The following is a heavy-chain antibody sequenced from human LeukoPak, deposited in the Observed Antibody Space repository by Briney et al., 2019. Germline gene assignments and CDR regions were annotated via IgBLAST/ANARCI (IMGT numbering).Heavy chain of an antibody. CDR1: GNSISSGDYY. Sequence: TSETLSLTCTVSGNSISSGDYYWSWIRQPAGKGLEWIWRIYTSGSTTYNPSLKSRVTISGDTSENQFSLRLSSVTAAHTAVYYCARASYSYDISGWVPFDYWGQGTLVTVSS. CDR3: ARASYSYDISGWVPFDY. V-gene: IGHV4-61*02. CDR2: IYTSGST. J-gene: IGHJ4*02. D-gene: IGHD3-22*01.